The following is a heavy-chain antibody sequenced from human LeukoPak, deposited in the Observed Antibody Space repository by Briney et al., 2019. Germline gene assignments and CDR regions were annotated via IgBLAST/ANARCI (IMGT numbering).Heavy chain of an antibody. J-gene: IGHJ5*02. CDR1: GGTFSSYA. CDR3: ARSGSYYSANWFDP. Sequence: ASVKVSCKASGGTFSSYAISWVRQAPGQGLEWMGGIIPIFGTANYAQKFQGRVTITADESTSTAYMELSSLRSEDTAVYYCARSGSYYSANWFDPWGQGTLVTVSS. V-gene: IGHV1-69*13. D-gene: IGHD1-26*01. CDR2: IIPIFGTA.